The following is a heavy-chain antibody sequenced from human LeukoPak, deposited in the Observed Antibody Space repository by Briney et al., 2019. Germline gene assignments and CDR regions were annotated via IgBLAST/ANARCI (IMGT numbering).Heavy chain of an antibody. D-gene: IGHD6-13*01. CDR3: AKGGVAAAGGGLDY. J-gene: IGHJ4*02. Sequence: GGSLRLSCAAAGFTFDDYAMHWVRQAPGKGLEWVSLIGGDGDRTYNADSVKGRFTISRDNRKNSLYLQMNSLRSEDTAFYYCAKGGVAAAGGGLDYWGQGTLVTVSS. CDR2: IGGDGDRT. V-gene: IGHV3-43*02. CDR1: GFTFDDYA.